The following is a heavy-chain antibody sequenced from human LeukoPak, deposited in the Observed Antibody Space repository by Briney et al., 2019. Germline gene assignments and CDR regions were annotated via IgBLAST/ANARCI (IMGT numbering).Heavy chain of an antibody. V-gene: IGHV3-23*01. J-gene: IGHJ3*02. CDR3: AKLMRHMMEDVYDI. CDR1: GFTLGSFG. D-gene: IGHD2-21*01. Sequence: PGGSLRLSCAASGFTLGSFGVSRVRQAPGKGLEWVSFISGTGLSTYYADSVKGRFTISRDNSKSTLFMQINSLRVEDTAVYYCAKLMRHMMEDVYDIWGQGTMVTVSS. CDR2: ISGTGLST.